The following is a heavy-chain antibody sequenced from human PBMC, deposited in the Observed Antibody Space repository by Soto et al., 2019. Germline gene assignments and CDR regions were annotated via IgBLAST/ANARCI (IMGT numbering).Heavy chain of an antibody. Sequence: GASVKVSCKASGGTFSSYAISWVRQAPGQGLEWMGGIIPIFGTANYAQKFQGRVTITADESTSTAYMELSSLRSEDTAVYYCATPGYGGNLPFDYWGQGTLVTVSS. V-gene: IGHV1-69*13. CDR2: IIPIFGTA. CDR3: ATPGYGGNLPFDY. CDR1: GGTFSSYA. J-gene: IGHJ4*02. D-gene: IGHD2-15*01.